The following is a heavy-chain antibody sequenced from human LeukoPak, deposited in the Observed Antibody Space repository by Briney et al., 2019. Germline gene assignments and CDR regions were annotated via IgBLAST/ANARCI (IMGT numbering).Heavy chain of an antibody. CDR1: GFTFSSYS. V-gene: IGHV3-21*01. J-gene: IGHJ4*02. CDR2: ISSSSSYI. D-gene: IGHD3-22*01. CDR3: ARGEPITMIVPDY. Sequence: PGGSLRLSCAASGFTFSSYSMNWVRQAPGKGLEWVSSISSSSSYIYYADSVKGRFTISRDNAKNSLYLQMNSLRAEDTAVYYCARGEPITMIVPDYWGQGTLVTVSS.